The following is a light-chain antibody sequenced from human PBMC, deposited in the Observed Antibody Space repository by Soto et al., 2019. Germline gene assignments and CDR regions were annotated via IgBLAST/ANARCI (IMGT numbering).Light chain of an antibody. CDR2: GAS. CDR1: QSVSSSY. J-gene: IGKJ5*01. Sequence: EIVLTQSPGTLSLSPGERATLSCRASQSVSSSYSAWYQQKPGQAPRLLIYGASGRATGIPDRFSGSGSGTDFTLAMSRLEPEDLAVYYCQQYGSSPRTFGQGTRLEIK. V-gene: IGKV3-20*01. CDR3: QQYGSSPRT.